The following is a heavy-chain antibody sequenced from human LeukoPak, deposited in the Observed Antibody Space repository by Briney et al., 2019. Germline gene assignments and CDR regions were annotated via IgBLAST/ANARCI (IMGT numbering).Heavy chain of an antibody. Sequence: GGSLRLSCAASGFRFSDYAVHWIRQAPGKGLEWVAIISKDGYNTDYADSVKGRFTISRDNSKSTLYLQMNSLRVEDTALYYCARNDYGTYYFDYWGQGTLVTVSS. CDR2: ISKDGYNT. CDR3: ARNDYGTYYFDY. D-gene: IGHD4-17*01. J-gene: IGHJ4*02. V-gene: IGHV3-30-3*01. CDR1: GFRFSDYA.